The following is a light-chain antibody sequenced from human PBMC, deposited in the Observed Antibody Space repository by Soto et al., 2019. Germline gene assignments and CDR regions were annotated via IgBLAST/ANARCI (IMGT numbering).Light chain of an antibody. J-gene: IGKJ4*01. Sequence: DIQLPQSPASLSASVGDRVTITCRASQDIRSALGWCQHKPGKAPKFMIYDASNFETGVPSRFSGSGSGTEFTFTISSLQPEDIATYSCQQYDNLPLTLGGGTKVDIK. V-gene: IGKV1-33*01. CDR2: DAS. CDR1: QDIRSA. CDR3: QQYDNLPLT.